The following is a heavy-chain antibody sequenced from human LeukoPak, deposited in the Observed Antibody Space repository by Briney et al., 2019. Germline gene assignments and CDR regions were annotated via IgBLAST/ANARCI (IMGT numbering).Heavy chain of an antibody. CDR2: ITTSSTII. D-gene: IGHD3-22*01. CDR3: ARAMGRIPYYYDTLDF. Sequence: GGSLRLSCAASGFTFSTYTMNWVRQAPGKGLEWVSYITTSSTIIYYADSVKGRFTISRDNAKNSLYLQMNSLRAEDTAVYYCARAMGRIPYYYDTLDFWGQGTLVTVSS. V-gene: IGHV3-48*01. CDR1: GFTFSTYT. J-gene: IGHJ4*02.